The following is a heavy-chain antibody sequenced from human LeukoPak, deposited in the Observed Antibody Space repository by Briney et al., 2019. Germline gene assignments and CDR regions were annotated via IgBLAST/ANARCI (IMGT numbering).Heavy chain of an antibody. J-gene: IGHJ4*02. D-gene: IGHD6-13*01. Sequence: SEPLSLPCTVSGGSITYYHWSWIRQPPGKGLEWIGYIYYSGSHNYNPSLKSRVPISVDTPKNQFSLKLSSVTAADTAVYYCARRLSSWYAFDYWGQGTLVTVSS. V-gene: IGHV4-59*08. CDR2: IYYSGSH. CDR3: ARRLSSWYAFDY. CDR1: GGSITYYH.